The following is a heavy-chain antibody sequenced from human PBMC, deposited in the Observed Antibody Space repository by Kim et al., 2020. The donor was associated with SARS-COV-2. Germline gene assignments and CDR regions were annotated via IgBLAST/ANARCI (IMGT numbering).Heavy chain of an antibody. D-gene: IGHD3-10*01. J-gene: IGHJ4*02. V-gene: IGHV3-30*01. CDR3: ARAFPYYYGSGSYFLDY. Sequence: VKGRFTISRDNSKNTLYLQMNSLRAEDTAVYYCARAFPYYYGSGSYFLDYWGQGTLVTVSS.